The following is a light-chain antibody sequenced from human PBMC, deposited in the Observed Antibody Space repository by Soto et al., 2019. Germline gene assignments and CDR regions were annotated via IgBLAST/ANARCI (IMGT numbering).Light chain of an antibody. Sequence: DIQLTQSPSFLSASVGDRVTITCRASQGISSYLAWYQQKPGKAPKLLIYAASTLQSGVPSRFSGSGSGTEFTLTISSLQPEDFATYYCQQLNSYPAFGPGTKGDIK. V-gene: IGKV1-9*01. J-gene: IGKJ3*01. CDR2: AAS. CDR3: QQLNSYPA. CDR1: QGISSY.